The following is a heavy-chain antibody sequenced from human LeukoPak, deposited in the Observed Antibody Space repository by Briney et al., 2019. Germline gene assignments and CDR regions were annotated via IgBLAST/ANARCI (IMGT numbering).Heavy chain of an antibody. CDR2: INQDGSEK. CDR3: ARDAAGTFYYYYDMDV. Sequence: PGGSLRLSCAASGFTFSSYWMSWVRQAPGKGLEWVANINQDGSEKYYVDSVKGRFTISRDNAKNSLYLQMNSLRAEDTAAYYCARDAAGTFYYYYDMDVWGQGTTVTVSS. D-gene: IGHD6-13*01. CDR1: GFTFSSYW. J-gene: IGHJ6*02. V-gene: IGHV3-7*01.